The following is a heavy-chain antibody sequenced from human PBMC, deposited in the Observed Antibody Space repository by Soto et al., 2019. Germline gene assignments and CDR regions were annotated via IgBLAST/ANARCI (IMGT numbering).Heavy chain of an antibody. CDR3: ARDPQAGYFDY. D-gene: IGHD3-10*01. CDR1: GGSISSGGYS. V-gene: IGHV4-30-2*01. J-gene: IGHJ4*02. CDR2: IYHSGST. Sequence: PSETLSLTCAVSGGSISSGGYSWSWIRQPPGKGLEWIGYIYHSGSTYYNPSLKSRVTISVDRSKNQFSLKLSSVTAADTAVYYCARDPQAGYFDYWGQGTLITVSS.